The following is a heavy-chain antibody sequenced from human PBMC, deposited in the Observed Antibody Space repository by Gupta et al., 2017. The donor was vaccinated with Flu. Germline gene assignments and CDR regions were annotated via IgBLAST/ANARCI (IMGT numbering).Heavy chain of an antibody. D-gene: IGHD2-15*01. CDR1: GFIFYNSW. J-gene: IGHJ3*02. V-gene: IGHV3-74*01. CDR3: ARSGYCSGDSCYDYGFDI. CDR2: IHSDGSST. Sequence: EVQLVESGGRLVQTGESLRLSWAASGFIFYNSWLHWVPQAQGKGLVWVSRIHSDGSSTSYADSVNGRFTISRDNAKNTLYLQMNSPRVEDTAVYYCARSGYCSGDSCYDYGFDIWGQGTMVTVSS.